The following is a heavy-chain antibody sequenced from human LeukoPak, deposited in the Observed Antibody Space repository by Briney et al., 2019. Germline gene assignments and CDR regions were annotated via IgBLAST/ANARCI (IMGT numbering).Heavy chain of an antibody. V-gene: IGHV1-18*01. D-gene: IGHD2-15*01. J-gene: IGHJ4*02. Sequence: GASVKVSCKASGYTFTSYGISWVRQAPGQGLEWMGWISAYNGNTNYAQKLQGRVTMTTDTSTSTAYMELSSLRSEDTAVYYCAILGEDCSGGSCYNDYFDYWGQGTLVTVSS. CDR1: GYTFTSYG. CDR2: ISAYNGNT. CDR3: AILGEDCSGGSCYNDYFDY.